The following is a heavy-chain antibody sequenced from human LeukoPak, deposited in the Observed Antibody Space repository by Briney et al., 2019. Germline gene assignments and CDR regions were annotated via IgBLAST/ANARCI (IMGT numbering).Heavy chain of an antibody. V-gene: IGHV3-9*01. J-gene: IGHJ4*02. CDR2: ISWNSGYI. D-gene: IGHD4-23*01. Sequence: GGSLRLSCAASGFTFDDYAMHWVRQAPGKGLEWVSGISWNSGYIGYEDSVKGRFTISRDNAKNSLYLQMNSLRAEDTAVYYCARDDYGGLDYWGQGTLVTVSS. CDR3: ARDDYGGLDY. CDR1: GFTFDDYA.